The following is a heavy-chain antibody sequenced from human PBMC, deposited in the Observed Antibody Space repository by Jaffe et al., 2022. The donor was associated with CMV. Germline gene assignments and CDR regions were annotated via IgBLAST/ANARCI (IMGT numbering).Heavy chain of an antibody. J-gene: IGHJ4*02. Sequence: QVQLVESGGGVVQPGRSLRLSCAASGFTFSSYGMHWVRQAPGKGLEWVAVISYDGSNKYYADSVKGRFTISRDNSKNTLYLQMNSLRAEDTAVYYCAKSGRYGDYVDHYWGQGTLVTVSS. V-gene: IGHV3-30*18. CDR2: ISYDGSNK. CDR1: GFTFSSYG. CDR3: AKSGRYGDYVDHY. D-gene: IGHD4-17*01.